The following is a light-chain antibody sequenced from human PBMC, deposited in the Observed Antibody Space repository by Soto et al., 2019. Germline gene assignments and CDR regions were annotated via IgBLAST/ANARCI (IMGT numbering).Light chain of an antibody. J-gene: IGLJ3*02. Sequence: QSVLTQPPSVSAAPGQKVTISCSGSSSNIGNNYVSWYQQLPGTAPKLLIYDNSKRPSGIPDRFSGSKSGTSATLDITGLQTGDEADYYCGTWDSSLSGVVFGGGTQLTVL. CDR1: SSNIGNNY. CDR3: GTWDSSLSGVV. CDR2: DNS. V-gene: IGLV1-51*01.